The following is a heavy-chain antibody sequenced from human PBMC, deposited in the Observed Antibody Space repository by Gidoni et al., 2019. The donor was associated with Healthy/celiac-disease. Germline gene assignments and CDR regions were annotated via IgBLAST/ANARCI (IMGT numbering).Heavy chain of an antibody. CDR3: ARLVSNPPPPDYYYYYGMDV. CDR2: ISAYNGNT. Sequence: QVQLVQSGAEVKKPGASVKVSCKASGYTFTSYGISWVRQAPGQGLEWMGWISAYNGNTNYAQKLQGRVTMTTDTSTSTAYMELRSLRSDDTAVYYCARLVSNPPPPDYYYYYGMDVWGQGTTVTVSS. V-gene: IGHV1-18*01. CDR1: GYTFTSYG. D-gene: IGHD4-4*01. J-gene: IGHJ6*02.